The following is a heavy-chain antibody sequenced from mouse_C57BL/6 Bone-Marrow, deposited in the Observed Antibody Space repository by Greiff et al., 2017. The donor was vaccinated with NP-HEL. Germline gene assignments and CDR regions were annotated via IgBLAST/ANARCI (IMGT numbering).Heavy chain of an antibody. CDR2: INSDGGST. CDR1: EYEFPSHD. CDR3: ARPNFPYYYGSSLFAY. D-gene: IGHD1-1*01. Sequence: EVKLVESGGGLVQPGESLKLSCESNEYEFPSHDMSWVRKTPEKRLELVAAINSDGGSTYYPDTMERRFIISRDNTKKTLYLQMSSLRSEDTALYYCARPNFPYYYGSSLFAYWGQGTLVTVSA. V-gene: IGHV5-2*01. J-gene: IGHJ3*01.